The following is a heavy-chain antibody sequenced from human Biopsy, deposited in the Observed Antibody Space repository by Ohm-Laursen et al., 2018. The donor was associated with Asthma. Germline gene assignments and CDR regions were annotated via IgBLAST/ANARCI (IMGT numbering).Heavy chain of an antibody. Sequence: SLRLSCAASGFAVSRDYMFWVRQAPGKGLEWVSVIYSSGTSHTADPAKGRFTISRDDSKNTLYLQMSSLRAEDTAVYYCVKDTYEDDYGYYTFDVWGQGTMVTVSS. CDR1: GFAVSRDY. CDR2: IYSSGTS. D-gene: IGHD3-22*01. J-gene: IGHJ3*01. V-gene: IGHV3-53*01. CDR3: VKDTYEDDYGYYTFDV.